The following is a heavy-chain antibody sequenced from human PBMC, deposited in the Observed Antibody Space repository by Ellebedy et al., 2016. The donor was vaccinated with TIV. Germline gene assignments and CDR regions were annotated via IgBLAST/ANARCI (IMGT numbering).Heavy chain of an antibody. CDR2: ISSSSSTI. V-gene: IGHV3-48*04. D-gene: IGHD3-10*01. J-gene: IGHJ6*02. CDR1: GFTFSSDS. Sequence: GGSLRLSCAASGFTFSSDSMNWVRQAPGKGLEWVSYISSSSSTIYYADSVKGRFTISRDNAKNSLYLQMNSLRAEDTAVYYCVKVGGWGLLWFGNDRSMDVWGQGTTVTVSS. CDR3: VKVGGWGLLWFGNDRSMDV.